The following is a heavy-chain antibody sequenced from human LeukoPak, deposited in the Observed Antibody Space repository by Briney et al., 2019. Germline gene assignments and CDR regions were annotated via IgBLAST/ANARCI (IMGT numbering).Heavy chain of an antibody. CDR1: GFIVSNNY. CDR2: IYYSGST. V-gene: IGHV4-59*02. J-gene: IGHJ4*02. Sequence: RSGGSLRLSCAASGFIVSNNYMSWIRQPPGKGLEWIGYIYYSGSTNYNPSLKSRVTISVDTSKNQFSLKLSSVTAADTAVYYCARVPTYTNHFDYWGQGTLVTVSS. CDR3: ARVPTYTNHFDY. D-gene: IGHD4-11*01.